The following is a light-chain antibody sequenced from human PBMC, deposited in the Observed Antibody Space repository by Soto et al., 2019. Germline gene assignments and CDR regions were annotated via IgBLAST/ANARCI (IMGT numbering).Light chain of an antibody. V-gene: IGKV3-20*01. CDR3: QQYGSSPST. Sequence: EIVLTQSPCTLSVSPGERATLSCRSSQSVSSNYLAWYQQKPGQAPRLLIYDASSRATGIPDRFSGSGSGTDFTLTISRLEPEDFAVYYCQQYGSSPSTFGQGTKVEIK. CDR2: DAS. CDR1: QSVSSNY. J-gene: IGKJ1*01.